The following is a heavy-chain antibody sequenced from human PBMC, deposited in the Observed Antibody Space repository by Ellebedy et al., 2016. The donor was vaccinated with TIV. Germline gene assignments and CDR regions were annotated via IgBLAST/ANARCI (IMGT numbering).Heavy chain of an antibody. Sequence: GESLKISCAASRFTFSIFGLHWVRQAPGKGLEWVAIISSDGTNKYYADSVRGRFTISRDNSKNTLYLQMNSLRAEDTAVYYCASNYATYYDILTGYVFDYWGQGTLVTVSS. J-gene: IGHJ4*02. V-gene: IGHV3-30*03. CDR2: ISSDGTNK. D-gene: IGHD3-9*01. CDR1: RFTFSIFG. CDR3: ASNYATYYDILTGYVFDY.